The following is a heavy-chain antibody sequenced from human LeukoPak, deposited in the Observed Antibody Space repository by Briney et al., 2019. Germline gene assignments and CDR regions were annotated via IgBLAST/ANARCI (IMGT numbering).Heavy chain of an antibody. CDR1: GGTFSSYA. V-gene: IGHV1-69*06. J-gene: IGHJ4*02. CDR2: IIPIFGTA. D-gene: IGHD2-15*01. CDR3: ARTPYCSGGSCYSGYFDY. Sequence: SVKVSCKASGGTFSSYAISWVRQAPGQGLEWMGGIIPIFGTANYAQKSQGRVTITADKSTSTAYMELSSLRSEDTAVYYCARTPYCSGGSCYSGYFDYWGQGTLVTVSS.